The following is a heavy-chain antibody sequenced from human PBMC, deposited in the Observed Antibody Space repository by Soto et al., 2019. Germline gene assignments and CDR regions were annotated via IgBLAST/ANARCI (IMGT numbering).Heavy chain of an antibody. V-gene: IGHV4-59*12. CDR2: IYYTGST. CDR3: ARSVFP. CDR1: GGAISTYY. Sequence: SETLSLTCTVSGGAISTYYWSWIRQPPGKGLEWIGYIYYTGSTKYNPSLKSRVTISVDTSKNQFSLKLSSVTAADTAVYYCARSVFPWGQGTLVTVSS. J-gene: IGHJ5*02.